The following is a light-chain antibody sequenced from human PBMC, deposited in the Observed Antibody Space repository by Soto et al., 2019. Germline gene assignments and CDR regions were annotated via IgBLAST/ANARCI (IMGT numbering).Light chain of an antibody. CDR3: QQRSNWPTWT. J-gene: IGKJ1*01. CDR2: DAS. V-gene: IGKV3-11*01. Sequence: EIVLTQSPATLSLSPGERATLSCRASQSVSSYLAWYQQKPGQAPRLLIYDASNRATGIPARFSGSGSGTDFTLTISSLEPEDFAVYYCQQRSNWPTWTSGQGTKV. CDR1: QSVSSY.